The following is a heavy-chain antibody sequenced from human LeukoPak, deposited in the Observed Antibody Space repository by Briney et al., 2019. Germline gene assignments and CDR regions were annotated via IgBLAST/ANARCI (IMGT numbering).Heavy chain of an antibody. D-gene: IGHD3-10*01. V-gene: IGHV3-30*02. J-gene: IGHJ6*03. Sequence: GGSLRLSCAASGFTFSSYGMHWVRQAPGKGLEWVAFIRYDGSNKYYADSVKGRFTISRDNSKNTLYLQMNSLRAEDTAVYYCAKVWFGDWYYYYYMDVWGKGTTVTVSS. CDR3: AKVWFGDWYYYYYMDV. CDR1: GFTFSSYG. CDR2: IRYDGSNK.